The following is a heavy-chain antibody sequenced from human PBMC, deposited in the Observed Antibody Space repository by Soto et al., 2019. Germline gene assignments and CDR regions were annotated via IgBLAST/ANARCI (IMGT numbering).Heavy chain of an antibody. D-gene: IGHD3-3*01. V-gene: IGHV3-23*01. Sequence: GGSLRLSCAASGFTFSSYAMSWVRQAPGKGLEWVSAISGSGGSTYYADSVKGRFTISRDNAKNTLYLQMNSLRAEDTAVYYCGKQKVHDYFFWSGYYIGYFDYCGQXTLVTVSS. CDR1: GFTFSSYA. CDR2: ISGSGGST. CDR3: GKQKVHDYFFWSGYYIGYFDY. J-gene: IGHJ4*02.